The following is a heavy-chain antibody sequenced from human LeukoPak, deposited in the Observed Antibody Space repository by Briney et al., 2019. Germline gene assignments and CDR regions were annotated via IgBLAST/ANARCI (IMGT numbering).Heavy chain of an antibody. CDR2: INPNSGGT. CDR1: GYTFTGYY. V-gene: IGHV1-2*02. Sequence: ASVKVSCKASGYTFTGYYMHWVRQAPGQGLEWMGWINPNSGGTNYAQKFQGRVTLTRDTSISTAYMELSRLRSDDTAMYYCASSSLSVVPAASWFDPWGQGTLVTVSS. J-gene: IGHJ5*02. D-gene: IGHD2-2*01. CDR3: ASSSLSVVPAASWFDP.